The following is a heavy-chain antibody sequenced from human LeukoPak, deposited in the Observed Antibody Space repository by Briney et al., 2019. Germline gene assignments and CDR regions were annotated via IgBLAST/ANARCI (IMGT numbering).Heavy chain of an antibody. Sequence: PGGSLRLSCAASGFTVSSNYMSWVRQAPGKGLEWVSYISSSSTIYYADSVKGRFTISRDNAKNSLYLQMNSLRAENTAVYYCARDRGYSNEFDYWGQGTLVTVSS. V-gene: IGHV3-69-1*01. CDR2: ISSSSTI. CDR3: ARDRGYSNEFDY. CDR1: GFTVSSNY. J-gene: IGHJ4*02. D-gene: IGHD4-11*01.